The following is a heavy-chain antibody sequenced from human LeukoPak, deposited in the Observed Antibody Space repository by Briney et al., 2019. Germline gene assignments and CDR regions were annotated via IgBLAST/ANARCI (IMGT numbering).Heavy chain of an antibody. CDR2: VSTGSNYI. CDR3: ARTHHGSYSFDY. D-gene: IGHD1-26*01. V-gene: IGHV3-21*01. Sequence: GGSLRLSCTASGFTFSSYSLNWVRQAPGKGLEWVSSVSTGSNYIYYADSVKGRFTISRDNAKNSLYLQMNSLRAEDTAVYYCARTHHGSYSFDYWGQGTLVTVSS. J-gene: IGHJ4*02. CDR1: GFTFSSYS.